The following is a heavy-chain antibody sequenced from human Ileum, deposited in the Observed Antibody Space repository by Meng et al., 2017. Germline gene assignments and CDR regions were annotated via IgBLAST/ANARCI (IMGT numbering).Heavy chain of an antibody. D-gene: IGHD7-27*01. V-gene: IGHV4-39*01. J-gene: IGHJ4*02. Sequence: QLRLQESGPGMVKPSETLSLMCTVSGGSISSSSHCCDWIRQPPGKGLEWIGSICYSGNTYYNPSLKSRVSMSVDTSKKQISLKLNSVTAADTAVYYCARRTGEVDLLDYWGQGTLVTVSS. CDR2: ICYSGNT. CDR1: GGSISSSSHC. CDR3: ARRTGEVDLLDY.